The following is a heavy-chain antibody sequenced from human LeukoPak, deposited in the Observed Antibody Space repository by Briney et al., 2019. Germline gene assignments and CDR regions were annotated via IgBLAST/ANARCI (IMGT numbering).Heavy chain of an antibody. CDR1: GFTFSSYA. Sequence: GGSLRLSCAASGFTFSSYAISWVRQAPGKGLEWVSAISGSGGSTYYADSVKGRFTISRDNSKNTLYLQMNSLRAEDTAVYYCAKDKEYSSSKFDYWGQGNLVTVSS. D-gene: IGHD6-6*01. J-gene: IGHJ4*02. CDR2: ISGSGGST. CDR3: AKDKEYSSSKFDY. V-gene: IGHV3-23*01.